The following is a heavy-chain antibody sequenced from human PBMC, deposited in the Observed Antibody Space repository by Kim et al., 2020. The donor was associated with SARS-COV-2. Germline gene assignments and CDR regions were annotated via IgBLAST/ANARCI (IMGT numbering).Heavy chain of an antibody. CDR3: ARSGWSNYFDY. V-gene: IGHV1-18*01. D-gene: IGHD6-19*01. Sequence: NYAQKLQGRVTMTPDTSTSTAYMELRSLRSDDTAVYYCARSGWSNYFDYWGQGTLVTVSS. J-gene: IGHJ4*02.